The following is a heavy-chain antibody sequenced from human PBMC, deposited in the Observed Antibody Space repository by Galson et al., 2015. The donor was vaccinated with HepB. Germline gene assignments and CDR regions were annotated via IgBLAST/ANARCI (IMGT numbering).Heavy chain of an antibody. Sequence: SLRLSCAASGFDFSSYGMHWVRQAPGKGLEWVAVISYDGSNKYYADSVKGRFTISRDNSKNTLYLQMNSLRAEDMAIYYCAKGGDSSGRDYYYYYMDVWGKGTTVTVS. CDR3: AKGGDSSGRDYYYYYMDV. CDR2: ISYDGSNK. D-gene: IGHD3-3*01. J-gene: IGHJ6*03. V-gene: IGHV3-30*18. CDR1: GFDFSSYG.